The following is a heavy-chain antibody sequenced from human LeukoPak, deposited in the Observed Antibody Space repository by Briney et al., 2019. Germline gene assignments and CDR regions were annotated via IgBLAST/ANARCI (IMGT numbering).Heavy chain of an antibody. V-gene: IGHV3-7*01. CDR3: ARDFGTIVVVTAIVD. J-gene: IGHJ4*02. CDR2: IKPDGSGK. CDR1: GFTFSNYW. D-gene: IGHD2-21*02. Sequence: GSLRLSCAASGFTFSNYWMNWVRQAPGKGLEWVAKIKPDGSGKYYVDSVKGRFTISRDNAKNSLYLQMNSLRAEDTAVYYCARDFGTIVVVTAIVDWGQGTLVTVSS.